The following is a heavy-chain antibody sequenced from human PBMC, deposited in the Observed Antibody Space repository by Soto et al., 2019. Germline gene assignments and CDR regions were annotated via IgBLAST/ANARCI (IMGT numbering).Heavy chain of an antibody. CDR1: GLTFSSNA. CDR2: ISDSGGST. CDR3: AKDESRVVVPDNWFDS. D-gene: IGHD2-2*01. V-gene: IGHV3-23*01. J-gene: IGHJ5*01. Sequence: EVQLLESGGGLVQPGGSLRLSCAASGLTFSSNAMSWDRQAPGKGLEWVSGISDSGGSTYYADSVKGRFTISRDNSKNTLYLQMNSLRAEDTAVYYCAKDESRVVVPDNWFDSWGQGTLVTVSS.